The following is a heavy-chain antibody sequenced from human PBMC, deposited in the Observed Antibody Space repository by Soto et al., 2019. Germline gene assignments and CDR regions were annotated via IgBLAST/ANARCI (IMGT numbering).Heavy chain of an antibody. J-gene: IGHJ4*02. V-gene: IGHV4-59*01. CDR2: IYYSGST. CDR3: ARARGGDFHY. Sequence: QVQLQESGPGLVKPSETLSLTCTVSGDSISSYYWSWIRQPPGKGLEWIGYIYYSGSTNYNPSLKSRVTISVDTSKNQFSLKLSSVTAADTAVYYCARARGGDFHYWGQGTLVTVSS. CDR1: GDSISSYY. D-gene: IGHD3-10*01.